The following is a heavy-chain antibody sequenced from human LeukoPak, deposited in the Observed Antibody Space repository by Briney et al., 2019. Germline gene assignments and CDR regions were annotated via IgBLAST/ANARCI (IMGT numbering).Heavy chain of an antibody. CDR2: ISKTADSE. D-gene: IGHD4-17*01. J-gene: IGHJ4*02. Sequence: GGSLRLSCAASGFIFSSYSMSWVRQAPGKGLEWVSTISKTADSESYADSVKGRFTISRDNSKNTLYLQMNSLRADDTAVYYCAGPPTVTTVVFDYWGQGTLVTVSS. V-gene: IGHV3-23*01. CDR1: GFIFSSYS. CDR3: AGPPTVTTVVFDY.